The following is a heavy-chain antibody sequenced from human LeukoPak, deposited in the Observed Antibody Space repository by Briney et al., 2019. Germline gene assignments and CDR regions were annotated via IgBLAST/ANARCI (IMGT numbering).Heavy chain of an antibody. CDR1: GFTLSTYD. CDR3: ARDTAVSGVVVISDAFDI. CDR2: ITSSGSNI. D-gene: IGHD3-22*01. V-gene: IGHV3-21*01. J-gene: IGHJ3*02. Sequence: AGGSLRLSCAVSGFTLSTYDMNWVRQAPGKGLEWVSSITSSGSNIYYADSVKGRFTISRDNAKNSLYLQMNSLRADDTAVYYCARDTAVSGVVVISDAFDIWGQGTIVTVSS.